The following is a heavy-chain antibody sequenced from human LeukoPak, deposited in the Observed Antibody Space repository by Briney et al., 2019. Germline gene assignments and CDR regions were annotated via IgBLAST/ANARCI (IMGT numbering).Heavy chain of an antibody. CDR1: GYTFTSYW. D-gene: IGHD1-7*01. V-gene: IGHV5-51*01. J-gene: IGHJ4*02. CDR2: MYIADSDT. Sequence: PGGSLRLSCKGSGYTFTSYWIGWVRQMPGKGLEWMWIMYIADSDTRYSPSFQGQVTISADKSISTAYLQWSSLKASDTAMYYCATTLNGNTFWGSWGQGTLVTVSS. CDR3: ATTLNGNTFWGS.